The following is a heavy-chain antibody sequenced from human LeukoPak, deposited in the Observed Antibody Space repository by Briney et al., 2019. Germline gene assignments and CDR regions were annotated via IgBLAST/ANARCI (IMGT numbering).Heavy chain of an antibody. D-gene: IGHD5-12*01. J-gene: IGHJ4*02. CDR2: INHSGST. V-gene: IGHV4-34*01. CDR3: ARTPDGYKFNY. Sequence: SETLSLTCAVYGGSFSGHYWSWIRQPPGKGLEWIGEINHSGSTNYNPSLKSRVTISVDTSKNQFSLKLSSVTAADTAVYYCARTPDGYKFNYWGQGTLVTVSS. CDR1: GGSFSGHY.